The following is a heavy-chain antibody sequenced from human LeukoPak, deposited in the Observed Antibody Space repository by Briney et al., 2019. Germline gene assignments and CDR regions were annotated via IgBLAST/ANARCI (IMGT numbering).Heavy chain of an antibody. CDR1: GFTFSDYY. D-gene: IGHD3-9*01. V-gene: IGHV3-11*01. CDR2: ISSSGSTI. Sequence: PGGSLRLSCAASGFTFSDYYMSWIRQAPGKGLEWVSYISSSGSTIYYADSVKGRFTISRDNAKNSLYLQMNSLRAEDTAVYYCARVSTNYDILTGYYTSYFDYWGQGTLVTASS. J-gene: IGHJ4*02. CDR3: ARVSTNYDILTGYYTSYFDY.